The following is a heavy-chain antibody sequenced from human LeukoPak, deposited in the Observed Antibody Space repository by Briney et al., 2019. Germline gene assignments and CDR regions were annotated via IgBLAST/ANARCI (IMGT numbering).Heavy chain of an antibody. CDR2: ITSSSAYI. CDR1: GFTFSNFN. CDR3: ARRTAIATAGTLLYYFDY. V-gene: IGHV3-21*01. Sequence: GGSLRLSCEASGFTFSNFNMNWVRQAPGKGLEWLSSITSSSAYIHYADSVQGRFTVSRDDAGNTLFLQMNNLRTDDTAIYYCARRTAIATAGTLLYYFDYWGLGTVVTVSS. J-gene: IGHJ4*02. D-gene: IGHD6-13*01.